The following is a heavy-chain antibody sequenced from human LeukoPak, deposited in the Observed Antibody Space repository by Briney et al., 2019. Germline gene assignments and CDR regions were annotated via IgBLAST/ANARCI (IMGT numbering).Heavy chain of an antibody. CDR1: GFTFSSYS. D-gene: IGHD6-13*01. J-gene: IGHJ6*02. V-gene: IGHV3-21*01. CDR2: ISSSSSYI. CDR3: ARATVAADADYYYGMCV. Sequence: GGSLSLSCAASGFTFSSYSMNWVRQAPGKGLEWVSSISSSSSYIYYADSVKGRFTISRDNAKNSLYLQMNSLRAEDTAVYYCARATVAADADYYYGMCVWGQGTTVTVSS.